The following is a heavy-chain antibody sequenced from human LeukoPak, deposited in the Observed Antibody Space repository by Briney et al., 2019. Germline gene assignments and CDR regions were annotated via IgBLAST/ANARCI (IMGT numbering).Heavy chain of an antibody. CDR3: AKAGQYYYDSSGPTPLGY. D-gene: IGHD3-22*01. CDR1: GFTFSSYA. Sequence: PGGSLRLSCAASGFTFSSYAMSWVRQAPGKGLEWVSAISGRGGSTYYADSVKGRFTISRDNSKNTLYLQMNSLRAEDTAVYYCAKAGQYYYDSSGPTPLGYWGQGTLVTVSS. V-gene: IGHV3-23*01. CDR2: ISGRGGST. J-gene: IGHJ4*02.